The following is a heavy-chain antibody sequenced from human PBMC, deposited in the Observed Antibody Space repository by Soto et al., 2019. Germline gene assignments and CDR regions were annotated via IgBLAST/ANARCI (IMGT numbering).Heavy chain of an antibody. CDR3: ARVPKAYSSGWYGYYGMDV. V-gene: IGHV3-7*01. CDR1: GFTFSSYW. J-gene: IGHJ6*02. Sequence: GALRLSCAASGFTFSSYWMSWVRQAPGKGLEWVANIKQDGSEKYYVDSVKGRFTISRDNAKNSLYLQMNSLRAEDTAVYYCARVPKAYSSGWYGYYGMDVWGQGTTVTVSS. D-gene: IGHD6-19*01. CDR2: IKQDGSEK.